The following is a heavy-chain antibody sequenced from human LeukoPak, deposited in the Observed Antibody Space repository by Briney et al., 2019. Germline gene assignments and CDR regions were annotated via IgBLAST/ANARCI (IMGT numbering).Heavy chain of an antibody. CDR1: GFTFSSYE. V-gene: IGHV3-48*03. D-gene: IGHD3-9*01. CDR2: ISSSGSTI. CDR3: ARDTYDILTGYYKWAFDI. Sequence: QPGGSLRLSCAASGFTFSSYEMNWVRQAPGKGLEWVSYISSSGSTIYYEDSVKGRFTISRDNAKNSLYLQMNSLRAEDTAVYYCARDTYDILTGYYKWAFDIWGQGTMVTVSS. J-gene: IGHJ3*02.